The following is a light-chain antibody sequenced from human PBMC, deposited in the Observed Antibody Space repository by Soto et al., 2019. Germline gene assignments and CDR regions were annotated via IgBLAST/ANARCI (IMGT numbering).Light chain of an antibody. CDR3: QHRSNCPPMCT. CDR2: DTF. J-gene: IGKJ2*02. V-gene: IGKV3-11*01. Sequence: VLTQSPATLSLSPGERATLSCRASQSVGGFLAWYPQKSGQAPRLLIYDTFKRATGIPARFSDSGSGTDFTRTSSIREPEDFAIFHCQHRSNCPPMCTFGHGTPLEIK. CDR1: QSVGGF.